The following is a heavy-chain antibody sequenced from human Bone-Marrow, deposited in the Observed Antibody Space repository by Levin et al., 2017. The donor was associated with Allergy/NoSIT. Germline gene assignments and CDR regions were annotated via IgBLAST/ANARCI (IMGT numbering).Heavy chain of an antibody. V-gene: IGHV3-30-3*01. CDR2: ISPDGIQK. J-gene: IGHJ4*02. CDR1: GFTFSSYT. CDR3: AREAVAGYFDY. D-gene: IGHD6-19*01. Sequence: PGGSLRLSCAASGFTFSSYTMHWVRQAPGKGLEWVAVISPDGIQKYYADSVKGRFTISRDNSKNTLYLQMNSLRAEDTAVYYCAREAVAGYFDYWGQGTLVTVSS.